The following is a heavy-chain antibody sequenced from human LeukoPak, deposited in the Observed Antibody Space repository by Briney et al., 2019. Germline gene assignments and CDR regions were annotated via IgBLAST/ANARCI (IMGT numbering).Heavy chain of an antibody. D-gene: IGHD1-26*01. V-gene: IGHV1-69*13. CDR3: ARGAYSGSYYADF. Sequence: ASVNVSCKASGGTFSSYAISWVRQAPGQGLEWMGGIIPIFGTANYAQKFQGRVTITADESTSTAYMELSSLRSEDTAVYYCARGAYSGSYYADFWGQGTLVTVSS. J-gene: IGHJ4*02. CDR2: IIPIFGTA. CDR1: GGTFSSYA.